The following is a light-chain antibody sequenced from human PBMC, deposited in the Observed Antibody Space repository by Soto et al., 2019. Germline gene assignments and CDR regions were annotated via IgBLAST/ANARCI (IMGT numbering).Light chain of an antibody. J-gene: IGKJ2*01. CDR2: GAF. CDR1: QSISRN. CDR3: QQYNNWPYT. Sequence: EMVMTQSPVTLSVSPGESATLSCRASQSISRNLAWYQQKPGQAPRLLIYGAFTRATGIPAKFSGSASGTEFTLTISSLQSEDVAVYHCQQYNNWPYTFGQGTKLEIK. V-gene: IGKV3D-15*01.